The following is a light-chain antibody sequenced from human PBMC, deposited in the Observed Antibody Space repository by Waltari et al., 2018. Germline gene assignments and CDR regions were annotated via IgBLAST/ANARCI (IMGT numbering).Light chain of an antibody. J-gene: IGLJ1*01. CDR1: TSNIGNNY. CDR3: VTWDDSLGGYYV. Sequence: QSVLTQSPSASGTPGQSVAISCSGATSNIGNNYVYWYQQLPGTAPKLLSYRDSQRPSGVPDRFSGSKSGPSASLAIRGLRSEDEADYYCVTWDDSLGGYYVFGTGTKVTVL. V-gene: IGLV1-47*01. CDR2: RDS.